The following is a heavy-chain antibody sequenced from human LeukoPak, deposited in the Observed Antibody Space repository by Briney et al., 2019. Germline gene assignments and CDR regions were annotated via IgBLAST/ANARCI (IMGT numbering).Heavy chain of an antibody. CDR2: IKQDGSGK. CDR1: GLTFSNYW. Sequence: PGGSLRLSCAASGLTFSNYWMDWVRQAPGKGLEWVANIKQDGSGKNYVDSVKGRFIISRDNARNSLYLQMNSLRAEDTAVYYCARAPFFLFDYWGQGTLVTVSS. CDR3: ARAPFFLFDY. J-gene: IGHJ4*02. D-gene: IGHD3-3*01. V-gene: IGHV3-7*01.